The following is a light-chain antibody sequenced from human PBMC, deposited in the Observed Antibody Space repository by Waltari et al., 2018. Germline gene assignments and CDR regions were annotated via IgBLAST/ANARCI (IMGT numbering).Light chain of an antibody. J-gene: IGKJ5*01. CDR2: GAS. V-gene: IGKV3-20*01. Sequence: EIVLTQSPGTLSLSPGETATLSCRASQSVSGSYLAWNQQKPGQAPRRLDYGASSRATGIPERFRGSGSGTDFTLTISRLEPEDFGVYYCQYYGASRGPITFGQGTRLEIK. CDR1: QSVSGSY. CDR3: QYYGASRGPIT.